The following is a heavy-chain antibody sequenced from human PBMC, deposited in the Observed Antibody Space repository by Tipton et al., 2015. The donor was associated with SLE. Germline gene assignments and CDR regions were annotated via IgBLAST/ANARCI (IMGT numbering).Heavy chain of an antibody. D-gene: IGHD6-13*01. CDR2: MHHNGDT. CDR3: ARDPRGVATAGSLDY. J-gene: IGHJ4*02. V-gene: IGHV4-38-2*02. Sequence: TLSLTCTVSLYSIGNGFYWDWVRQPPGKGLEWIGTMHHNGDTNYNPSLESRVTISLDKSKNQVSLKLISMTAADTAVYFCARDPRGVATAGSLDYWGQGTLVTVSS. CDR1: LYSIGNGFY.